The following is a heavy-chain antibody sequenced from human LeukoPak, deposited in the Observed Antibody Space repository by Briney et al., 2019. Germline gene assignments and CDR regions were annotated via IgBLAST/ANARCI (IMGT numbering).Heavy chain of an antibody. V-gene: IGHV1-69*05. Sequence: ASVKVSCKASGGTFSSYAISWVRQAPGQGLEWTGGIIPIFGTANYAQKFQGRVTITTDESTSTAYMELSSLRSEDTAVYYCARGLYSSSSGFDYWGQGTLVTVSS. J-gene: IGHJ4*02. CDR1: GGTFSSYA. D-gene: IGHD6-6*01. CDR2: IIPIFGTA. CDR3: ARGLYSSSSGFDY.